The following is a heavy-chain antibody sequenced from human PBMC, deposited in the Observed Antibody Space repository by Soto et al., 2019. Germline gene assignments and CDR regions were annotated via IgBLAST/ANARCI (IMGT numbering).Heavy chain of an antibody. CDR2: IYPGDSET. Sequence: GESLKISCKASGYDFARTWIGWVRQLPGKGLDWLGIIYPGDSETRYSPSFRGQVTFSVDMSISTAYLQWSSLKTSDIAIYYCARLVVAYDSYFAHWVQGTRVTDS. D-gene: IGHD5-12*01. CDR1: GYDFARTW. V-gene: IGHV5-51*01. CDR3: ARLVVAYDSYFAH. J-gene: IGHJ4*02.